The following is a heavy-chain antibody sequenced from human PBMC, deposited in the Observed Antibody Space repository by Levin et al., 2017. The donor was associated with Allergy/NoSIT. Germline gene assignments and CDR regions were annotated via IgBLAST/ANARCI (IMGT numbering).Heavy chain of an antibody. V-gene: IGHV1-24*01. CDR2: FDPEDGET. Sequence: ASVKVSCKVSGYTLTELSMHWVRQAPGKGLEWMGGFDPEDGETIYAQKFQGRVTMTEDTSTDTAYMELSSLRSEDTAVYYCALVNDFWSGYYFDYWGQGTLVTVSS. CDR1: GYTLTELS. D-gene: IGHD3-3*01. J-gene: IGHJ4*02. CDR3: ALVNDFWSGYYFDY.